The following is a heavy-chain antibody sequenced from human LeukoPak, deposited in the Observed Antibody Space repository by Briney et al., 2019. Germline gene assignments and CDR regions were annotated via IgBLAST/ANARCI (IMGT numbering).Heavy chain of an antibody. J-gene: IGHJ4*02. CDR1: GFTFSSYS. CDR2: IKSDGSYI. V-gene: IGHV3-74*03. Sequence: GGSLRLSCAASGFTFSSYSMNWVRQGPGKGPVWVSRIKSDGSYITYADSVKGRFIISRDNAENTLYLQMNSLRVDDTAVYYCATGDSGWYNYWGQGTLITVSA. CDR3: ATGDSGWYNY. D-gene: IGHD6-19*01.